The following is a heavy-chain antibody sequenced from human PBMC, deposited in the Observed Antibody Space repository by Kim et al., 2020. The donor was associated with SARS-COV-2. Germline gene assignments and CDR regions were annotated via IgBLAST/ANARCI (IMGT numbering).Heavy chain of an antibody. J-gene: IGHJ5*02. Sequence: SETLSLTCTVSGDSISTYYWNWIRQPPGKGLEWIGYVSFGGGTNYNPSLKSRVSISADTSKNQFSLKLSSVTAADTAMYYCASHGPGTRWAFDPWGQGTLVTVSS. D-gene: IGHD3-10*01. V-gene: IGHV4-59*01. CDR1: GDSISTYY. CDR2: VSFGGGT. CDR3: ASHGPGTRWAFDP.